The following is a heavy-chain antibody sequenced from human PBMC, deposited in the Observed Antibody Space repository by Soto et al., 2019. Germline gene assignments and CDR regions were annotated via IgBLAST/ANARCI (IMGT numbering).Heavy chain of an antibody. Sequence: PGESLKISCDGSGYSFTIYCIGLVLQMPGKGLEWMGIIYPGDSDTRYSPSFQGQVTISADKSISTAYLQWSSLKASDTAMYYCARGDSSSWYGDYWGQGTLVTVSS. CDR3: ARGDSSSWYGDY. CDR1: GYSFTIYC. CDR2: IYPGDSDT. J-gene: IGHJ4*02. D-gene: IGHD6-13*01. V-gene: IGHV5-51*01.